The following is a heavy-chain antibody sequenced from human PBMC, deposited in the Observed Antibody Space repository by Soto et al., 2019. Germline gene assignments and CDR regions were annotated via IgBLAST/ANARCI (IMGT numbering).Heavy chain of an antibody. V-gene: IGHV4-61*08. CDR1: GASVSSGGYY. CDR2: IYYSGST. CDR3: ARRIDFYYYVPD. D-gene: IGHD3-10*02. J-gene: IGHJ4*02. Sequence: QVQLQESGPGLVKPSETLSLTCTVSGASVSSGGYYWSWIRQPPGKGLEWIGHIYYSGSTSYNPSLKSRVTMSVDTSKNQFSLKLTSVTAADTAVYFCARRIDFYYYVPDCGQGTLVTVSS.